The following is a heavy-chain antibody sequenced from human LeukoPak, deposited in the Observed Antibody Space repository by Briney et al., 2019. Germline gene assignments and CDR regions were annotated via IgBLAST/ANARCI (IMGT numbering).Heavy chain of an antibody. D-gene: IGHD2-15*01. CDR3: ARNGYCSGGSCDRFDP. Sequence: ASVKVSCKASGGTFSSYAISWVRQAPGQGLEWMGGIIPTFGTANYAQKFQGRVTITADESTSTAYMELSSLRSEDTAVYYCARNGYCSGGSCDRFDPWGQGTLVTVSS. V-gene: IGHV1-69*01. CDR1: GGTFSSYA. J-gene: IGHJ5*02. CDR2: IIPTFGTA.